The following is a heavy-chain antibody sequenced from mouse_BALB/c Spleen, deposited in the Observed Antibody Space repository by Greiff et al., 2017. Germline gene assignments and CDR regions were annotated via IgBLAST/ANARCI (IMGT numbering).Heavy chain of an antibody. CDR2: ISSGSSTI. CDR3: ASYDGYYGAMDY. CDR1: GFTFSSFG. Sequence: DVMLVESGGGLVQPGGSRKLSCAASGFTFSSFGMHWVRQAPEKGLEWVAYISSGSSTIYYADTVKGRFTISRDNPKNTLFLQMTSLRSEDTAMYYCASYDGYYGAMDYWGQGTSVTVSS. V-gene: IGHV5-17*02. D-gene: IGHD2-3*01. J-gene: IGHJ4*01.